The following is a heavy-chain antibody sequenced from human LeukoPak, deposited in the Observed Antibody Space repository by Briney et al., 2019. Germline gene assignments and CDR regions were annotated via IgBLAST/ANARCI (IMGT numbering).Heavy chain of an antibody. Sequence: GGSLRLSCAASGFTFSSYSMNWVRQAPGKGLEWVSYISSSSSTIDHADSVNGRFTISRDNAKNSLYLQMNGLRDEDTAVYYCARKYSGSLDYWGQGTLVTVSS. CDR3: ARKYSGSLDY. J-gene: IGHJ4*02. V-gene: IGHV3-48*02. CDR1: GFTFSSYS. D-gene: IGHD6-13*01. CDR2: ISSSSSTI.